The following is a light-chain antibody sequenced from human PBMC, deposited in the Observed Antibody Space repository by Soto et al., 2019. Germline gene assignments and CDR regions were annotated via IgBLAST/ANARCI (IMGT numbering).Light chain of an antibody. CDR2: GAS. CDR3: QQYGSSGT. V-gene: IGKV3-20*01. CDR1: QSVRSN. J-gene: IGKJ1*01. Sequence: EILMTQSPATLAVSPGEGVTLSCRASQSVRSNLAWYQQKPGQAPRLLIYGASNRATGIPDRLSGSGSGTDFTLTISRLEPEDFAVYYCQQYGSSGTFGQGTKVDIK.